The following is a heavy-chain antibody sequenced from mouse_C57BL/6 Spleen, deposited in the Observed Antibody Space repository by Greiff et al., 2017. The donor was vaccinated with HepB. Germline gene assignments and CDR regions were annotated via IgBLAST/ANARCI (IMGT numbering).Heavy chain of an antibody. CDR1: GYTFTSYW. CDR3: ARSPPYCYDSFFDY. CDR2: IYPGSGST. V-gene: IGHV1-55*01. Sequence: QVQLQQPGAELVKPGASVKMSCKASGYTFTSYWITWVKQRPGQGLEWIGDIYPGSGSTNYHEKFKSKATLTVDTSSSTAYMQLSSLTSEDSAVYYCARSPPYCYDSFFDYWGQGTTLTVSS. D-gene: IGHD2-12*01. J-gene: IGHJ2*01.